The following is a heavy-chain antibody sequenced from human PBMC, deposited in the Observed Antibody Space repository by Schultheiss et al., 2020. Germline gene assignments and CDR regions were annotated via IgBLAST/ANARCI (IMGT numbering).Heavy chain of an antibody. Sequence: GGSLRLSCKGSGYSFTSYWIGWVRQMPGKGLEWMGIIYPGDSDTRYSPSFQGQVTISADKSISTAYLQWSSLKASDTAMYYCARGYYCSSTSCSIGWFDPWGQGTLVNVSS. CDR3: ARGYYCSSTSCSIGWFDP. V-gene: IGHV5-51*01. J-gene: IGHJ5*02. CDR2: IYPGDSDT. D-gene: IGHD2-2*01. CDR1: GYSFTSYW.